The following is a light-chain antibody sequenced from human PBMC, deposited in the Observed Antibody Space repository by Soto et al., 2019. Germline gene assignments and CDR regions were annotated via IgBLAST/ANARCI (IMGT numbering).Light chain of an antibody. Sequence: EIVMTQSPATLSVSPGERATLSCRASQSISNKLAWYQQRPGQAPRLLIYLASTRATGIPARFSGSGSGTEFTLTISSLRSEDFAVYYCHQYNNWPYTFGQGTKLEIK. CDR3: HQYNNWPYT. CDR2: LAS. CDR1: QSISNK. J-gene: IGKJ2*01. V-gene: IGKV3-15*01.